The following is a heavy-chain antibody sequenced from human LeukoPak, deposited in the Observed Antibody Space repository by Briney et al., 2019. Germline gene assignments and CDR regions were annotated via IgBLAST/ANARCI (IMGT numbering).Heavy chain of an antibody. CDR3: ARDSYYDSSGYYYPGAFDI. CDR1: GFTFSSYG. Sequence: QPGGSLRLSCAASGFTFSSYGMHWVRQAPGKGLEWVAFIWYDGSNKYYADSVKGRFTISRDNSKNTLYLQMNSLRAEDTAVYYCARDSYYDSSGYYYPGAFDIWGQGTMVTVSS. V-gene: IGHV3-33*01. J-gene: IGHJ3*02. CDR2: IWYDGSNK. D-gene: IGHD3-22*01.